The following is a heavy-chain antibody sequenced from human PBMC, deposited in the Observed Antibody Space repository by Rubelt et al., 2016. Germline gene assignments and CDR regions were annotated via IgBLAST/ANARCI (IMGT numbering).Heavy chain of an antibody. CDR1: GYTFTSYY. V-gene: IGHV1-46*01. Sequence: QVQLVQSGAEVKKPGASVKVSCQTSGYTFTSYYMHWVRQAPGQGLEYMGIINPTDGGTSYVQKFQGRSTMHKDTSRSTVYIELSSLRSDDTAVYYCARELNDFDIWGQGTMVTVSS. J-gene: IGHJ3*02. CDR3: ARELNDFDI. CDR2: INPTDGGT.